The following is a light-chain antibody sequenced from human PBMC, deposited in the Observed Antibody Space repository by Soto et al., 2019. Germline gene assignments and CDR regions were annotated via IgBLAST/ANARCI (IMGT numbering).Light chain of an antibody. Sequence: EIVMTQSPATLSVSPGERATLSCRASQSVSSNLAWYQQKPGQAPRLLIYGASTRATGIPARFSGSGSGTEFTLTISSLQSEDFAVYYCQQYNNWPPPRPTFGQGTRLEMK. CDR2: GAS. J-gene: IGKJ5*01. CDR3: QQYNNWPPPRPT. V-gene: IGKV3D-15*01. CDR1: QSVSSN.